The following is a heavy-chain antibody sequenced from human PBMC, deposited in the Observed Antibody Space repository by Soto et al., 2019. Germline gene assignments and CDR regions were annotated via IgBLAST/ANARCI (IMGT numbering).Heavy chain of an antibody. D-gene: IGHD2-2*01. CDR2: ISAYNGNT. Sequence: ASVKVSCKASGYTFTSYGISWVRQAPGQGLEWMGWISAYNGNTNYAQKLQGRVTMTTDTSTSTAYMELRSLRSEDTAVYYCASSQGSSTSLEIYYYYYYGMDVWGQGTTVTVSS. CDR1: GYTFTSYG. V-gene: IGHV1-18*01. CDR3: ASSQGSSTSLEIYYYYYYGMDV. J-gene: IGHJ6*02.